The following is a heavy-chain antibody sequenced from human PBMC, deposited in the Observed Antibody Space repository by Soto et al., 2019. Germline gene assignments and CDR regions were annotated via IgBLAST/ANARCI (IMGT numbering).Heavy chain of an antibody. CDR1: GFSLSTSGMC. V-gene: IGHV2-70*01. D-gene: IGHD6-19*01. Sequence: SGPTLVNPTQTLTLTCTFSGFSLSTSGMCVSWIRQPPGKALEWLALIDWDDDKYYSTSLKTRLTISKDTSKNQVVLTMTNMDPVDTATYYCARISGAVAGFYYFDYWGQGTLVTVSS. CDR2: IDWDDDK. J-gene: IGHJ4*02. CDR3: ARISGAVAGFYYFDY.